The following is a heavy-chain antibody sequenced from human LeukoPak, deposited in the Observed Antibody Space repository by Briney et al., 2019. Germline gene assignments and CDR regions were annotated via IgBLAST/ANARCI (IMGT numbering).Heavy chain of an antibody. J-gene: IGHJ3*02. Sequence: GGSLRLSCAASGFTFSSYGMHWVRQAPGKGLEWVAFIRYDGSNKYYADSVKGRFTISRDNAKNSLYLQMNSLRAEDTAVYYCARHARELYGAFDIWGQGTMVTVSS. CDR1: GFTFSSYG. CDR3: ARHARELYGAFDI. CDR2: IRYDGSNK. D-gene: IGHD3-10*01. V-gene: IGHV3-30*02.